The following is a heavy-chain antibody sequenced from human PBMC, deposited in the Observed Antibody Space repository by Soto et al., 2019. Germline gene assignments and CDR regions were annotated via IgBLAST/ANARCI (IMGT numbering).Heavy chain of an antibody. J-gene: IGHJ6*02. CDR2: IIPIFGNA. Sequence: QVQLVQSGAEVKKPGSSVKVSCKASGGTFSSYAISWVRQSPGQGLEWMGGIIPIFGNANYAQKFQGRVTITADESTSPAYMELSSLRSEDTAVYYCAREGGLEQQLVGFVCYYYGMDVWGQGTTVTVSS. D-gene: IGHD6-13*01. CDR1: GGTFSSYA. V-gene: IGHV1-69*12. CDR3: AREGGLEQQLVGFVCYYYGMDV.